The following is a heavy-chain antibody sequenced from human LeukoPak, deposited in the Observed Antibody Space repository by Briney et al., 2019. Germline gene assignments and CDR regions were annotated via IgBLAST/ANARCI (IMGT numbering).Heavy chain of an antibody. J-gene: IGHJ6*03. CDR2: INTDGRST. CDR1: GFTFSSYW. CDR3: ARDPIVATIWGFYYYYYMDV. V-gene: IGHV3-74*01. Sequence: GGSLRLSCAASGFTFSSYWMHWVRQAPGKGRGWVSRINTDGRSTSYADSVKGRFTISRDNAKNTLYLQMNSLRAEDTAVYYCARDPIVATIWGFYYYYYMDVWGKGTTVTVSS. D-gene: IGHD5-12*01.